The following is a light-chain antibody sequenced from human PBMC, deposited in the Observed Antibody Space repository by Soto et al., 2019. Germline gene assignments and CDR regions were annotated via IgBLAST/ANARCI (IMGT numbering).Light chain of an antibody. J-gene: IGLJ2*01. CDR3: QSYDSSLDVV. Sequence: QSVLTQPPSVSGAPGQRVTLSCTGSNSNIGAGYDVHWYQQSPGTAPKLLIYDSTYRPSGVPDRFSGSKSGTSASLAITGLEAEEESNYYCQSYDSSLDVVFGGGTKLTVL. CDR1: NSNIGAGYD. CDR2: DST. V-gene: IGLV1-40*01.